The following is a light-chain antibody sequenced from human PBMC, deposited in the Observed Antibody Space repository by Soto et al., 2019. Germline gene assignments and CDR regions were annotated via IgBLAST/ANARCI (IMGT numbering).Light chain of an antibody. V-gene: IGLV2-23*01. CDR1: SSDFGSYNL. J-gene: IGLJ3*02. CDR3: FSYACSRTWV. CDR2: EAT. Sequence: QSVLTQPASVSGSPGQSITISCTGSSSDFGSYNLVSWYQQHPGKVPKLIIYEATKRPSGISNRFSGSKSGYMASLTISGLQAEDGADYYCFSYACSRTWVVGGGTKLTVL.